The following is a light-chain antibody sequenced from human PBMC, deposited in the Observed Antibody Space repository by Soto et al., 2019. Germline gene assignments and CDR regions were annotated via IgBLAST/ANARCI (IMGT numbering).Light chain of an antibody. J-gene: IGLJ2*01. CDR1: SSDVGGHNY. CDR2: NVS. Sequence: QSALTQPASVSGSPGQSITISCSGTSSDVGGHNYVSWFQQPPGKVPKLIIYNVSVRPSGISDRFSGSKSGNTASLTISRLQAEDEADYYCSSFARGDFVLFGGGTKVTVL. CDR3: SSFARGDFVL. V-gene: IGLV2-14*01.